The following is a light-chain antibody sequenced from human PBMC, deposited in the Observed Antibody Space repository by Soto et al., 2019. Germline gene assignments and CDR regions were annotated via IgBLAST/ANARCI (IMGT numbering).Light chain of an antibody. CDR3: QQYNSWPPIA. CDR2: SAS. V-gene: IGKV3-15*01. CDR1: QSVRSS. J-gene: IGKJ1*01. Sequence: IVMMEAPPTMSITPGERATLSCRASQSVRSSLAWYQQKPGQAPRLLIYSASTRAPGIPARFSGSGSETDFTLTISSLQSEDFAVYYCQQYNSWPPIAFGHGTKV.